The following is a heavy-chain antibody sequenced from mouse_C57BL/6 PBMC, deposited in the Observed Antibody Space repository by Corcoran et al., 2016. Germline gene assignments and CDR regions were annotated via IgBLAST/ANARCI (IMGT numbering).Heavy chain of an antibody. V-gene: IGHV9-3*01. D-gene: IGHD1-1*01. CDR2: INTYSGVP. CDR3: ARGDYYGSSGPHDV. CDR1: GYTFTTYG. Sequence: QIQLVQSGPELKKPGETVKISCKASGYTFTTYGMSWVKQAPGKGLKWMGWINTYSGVPTYADDFKGRFAFSLETSASTAYLQINNLKNEDTATYFWARGDYYGSSGPHDVGGTGTTVTVSS. J-gene: IGHJ1*03.